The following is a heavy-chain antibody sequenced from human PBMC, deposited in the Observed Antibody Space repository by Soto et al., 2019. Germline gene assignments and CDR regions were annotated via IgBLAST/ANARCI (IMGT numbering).Heavy chain of an antibody. CDR3: ARTRLSYYDSSGPFDI. CDR2: ISAYNGNT. V-gene: IGHV1-18*01. J-gene: IGHJ3*02. Sequence: ASLKVYWKTSGYTLTSYGISWVRQTNGQGLEWMGWISAYNGNTNYAQKLQGRVTMTTDTSTSTAYMELRSLRSDDTAVYYCARTRLSYYDSSGPFDIWGQGTMVT. CDR1: GYTLTSYG. D-gene: IGHD3-22*01.